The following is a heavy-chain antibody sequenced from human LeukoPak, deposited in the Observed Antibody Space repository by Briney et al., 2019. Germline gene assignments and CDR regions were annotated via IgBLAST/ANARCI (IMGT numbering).Heavy chain of an antibody. Sequence: SQTLSLTCTVSGGSISSGGYYWSWIRQHPGKDLEWIGYIYYSGSTYYNPSLKSRVTISVDTSKNQFSLKLDSVTAADTAVYYCARTDRSSGFNYWGQGTLVTVSS. J-gene: IGHJ4*02. CDR3: ARTDRSSGFNY. CDR2: IYYSGST. V-gene: IGHV4-31*03. CDR1: GGSISSGGYY.